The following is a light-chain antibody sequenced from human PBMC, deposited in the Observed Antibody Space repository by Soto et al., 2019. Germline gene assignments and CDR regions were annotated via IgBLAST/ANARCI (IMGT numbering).Light chain of an antibody. CDR3: SSYTSGSTRVV. CDR2: DVS. V-gene: IGLV2-14*03. Sequence: QSVLTQPASVSGSPGQSITISCTGTSSYVGGYNYVSWYQQHPGKAPKVMIYDVSKRPSGISNRFSGSKSGNTASLTISGLQIEDEADYYCSSYTSGSTRVVFGGGTKLTVL. CDR1: SSYVGGYNY. J-gene: IGLJ2*01.